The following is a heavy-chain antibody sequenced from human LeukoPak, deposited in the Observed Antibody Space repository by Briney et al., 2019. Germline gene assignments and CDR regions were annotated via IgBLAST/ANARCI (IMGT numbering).Heavy chain of an antibody. V-gene: IGHV3-30*03. Sequence: GGSLRLSCAASGFTSSSYGRHWVRQAPGKGLEWVTVISYDGSNKYYADSVKGRFTISRDNSKNTLYLQMNSLRAEDTAVYYCATGRSFSSSSACEYWGQGTLVTVSS. CDR2: ISYDGSNK. D-gene: IGHD6-6*01. J-gene: IGHJ4*02. CDR3: ATGRSFSSSSACEY. CDR1: GFTSSSYG.